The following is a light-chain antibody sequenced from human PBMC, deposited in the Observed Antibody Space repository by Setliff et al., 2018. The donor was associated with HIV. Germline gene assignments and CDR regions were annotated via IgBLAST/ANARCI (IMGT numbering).Light chain of an antibody. Sequence: QSVLTQPRSVSGSPGQSVTISCTGTSSDVGGYKYVYWYQQHPGKAPKLMIYEVSNRPSGISNRFSGSKSGNTASLTISGLQAEDEADYYCSSYRSGNTLVFGTGTKVTVL. J-gene: IGLJ1*01. V-gene: IGLV2-14*01. CDR3: SSYRSGNTLV. CDR1: SSDVGGYKY. CDR2: EVS.